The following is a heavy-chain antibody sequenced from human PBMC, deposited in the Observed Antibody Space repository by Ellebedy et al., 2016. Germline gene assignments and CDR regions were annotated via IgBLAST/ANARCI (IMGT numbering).Heavy chain of an antibody. D-gene: IGHD2-8*01. J-gene: IGHJ4*02. CDR1: GFTFSSYW. Sequence: GESLKISCAASGFTFSSYWMHWVRQAPGKGPVWVSRINSDGSITDYADSVKGRFTISRDNAKNTLYLQMTSLRAEDTAVYYCAREVYRGSLDYWGQGTLVTVSS. CDR3: AREVYRGSLDY. V-gene: IGHV3-74*01. CDR2: INSDGSIT.